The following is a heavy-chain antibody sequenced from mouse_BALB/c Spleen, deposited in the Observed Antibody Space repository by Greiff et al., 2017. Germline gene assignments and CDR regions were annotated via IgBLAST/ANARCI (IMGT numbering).Heavy chain of an antibody. CDR1: GFTFSSYA. CDR3: ARGYDSVAY. Sequence: DVQLVESGGGLVKPGGSLKLSCAASGFTFSSYAMSWVRQTPEKRLEWVASISSGGSTYYPDSVKGRFTISRDNARNILYLQMSSLRSEDTAMYYCARGYDSVAYWGQGTLVTVSA. CDR2: ISSGGST. D-gene: IGHD2-3*01. J-gene: IGHJ3*01. V-gene: IGHV5-6-5*01.